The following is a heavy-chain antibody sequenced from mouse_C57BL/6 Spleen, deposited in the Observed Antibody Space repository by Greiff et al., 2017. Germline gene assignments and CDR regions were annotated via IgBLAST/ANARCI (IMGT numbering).Heavy chain of an antibody. D-gene: IGHD2-3*01. J-gene: IGHJ2*01. Sequence: EVQRVESGGGLVKPGGSLKLSCAASGFTFSSYAMSWVRQTPEKRLEWVATISDGGSYTYYPDNVKGRFTISRDNAKNNLYLQMSHLKSEDTAMYYCARGGYFYFDYWGQGTTLTVSS. CDR3: ARGGYFYFDY. V-gene: IGHV5-4*01. CDR2: ISDGGSYT. CDR1: GFTFSSYA.